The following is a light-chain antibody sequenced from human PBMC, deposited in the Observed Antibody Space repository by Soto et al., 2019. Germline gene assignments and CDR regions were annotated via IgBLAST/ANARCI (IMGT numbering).Light chain of an antibody. V-gene: IGLV2-14*01. CDR1: SNDVGGYKY. J-gene: IGLJ1*01. Sequence: QSVLTQPASVSGSPGQSITISCTGSSNDVGGYKYVSWYQQHPGKAPKLMIYEVSNRPSGVSNRFSGSKSGNTASLTISGLQAEDEADYYCSSYTSINTGVVGTGTK. CDR2: EVS. CDR3: SSYTSINTGV.